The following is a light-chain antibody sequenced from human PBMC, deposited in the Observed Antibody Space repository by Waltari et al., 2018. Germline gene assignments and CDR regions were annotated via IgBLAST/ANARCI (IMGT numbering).Light chain of an antibody. J-gene: IGKJ1*01. CDR2: WSS. CDR3: LQYASAPWT. V-gene: IGKV4-1*01. Sequence: DIVMTQSPDSLAVSLGERATINCKSSQSVFRTYNNNHFLAWYQQKTGQPPKLLIYWSSTRGSGVPDRFSGSCSGTDFTLTINSLQAEYVAVYYCLQYASAPWTFGQGTKVEIK. CDR1: QSVFRTYNNNHF.